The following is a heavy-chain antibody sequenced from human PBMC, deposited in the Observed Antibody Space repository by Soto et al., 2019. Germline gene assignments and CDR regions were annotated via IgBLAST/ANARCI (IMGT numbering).Heavy chain of an antibody. CDR1: GFTFSSYG. V-gene: IGHV3-30*18. J-gene: IGHJ5*02. CDR3: AKDFGRWLHGNWFDR. D-gene: IGHD3-10*01. CDR2: ISYDGSNK. Sequence: QVQLVESGGGVVQPGRSLRLSCAASGFTFSSYGMHWVRQAPGKGLEWVAVISYDGSNKYYADSVKGRFTISRDNSKNTLYLQMNSLRAEDTDVYYCAKDFGRWLHGNWFDRWGQGTLVTVSS.